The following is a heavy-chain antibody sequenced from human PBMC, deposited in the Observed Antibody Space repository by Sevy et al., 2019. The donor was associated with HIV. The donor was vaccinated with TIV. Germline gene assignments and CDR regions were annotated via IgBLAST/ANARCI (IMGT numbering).Heavy chain of an antibody. V-gene: IGHV3-49*03. D-gene: IGHD1-1*01. CDR3: TSGDWNDVGDY. CDR2: LRRKAYGGTT. J-gene: IGHJ4*02. CDR1: GFTFGDYA. Sequence: GGSLRLTCTASGFTFGDYAMSWFRLAPGKGLEWVGFLRRKAYGGTTEYAASVKGRFTISRDDSKSIAYLQMNSLKTEDTAVYYCTSGDWNDVGDYWGQGTLVTVSS.